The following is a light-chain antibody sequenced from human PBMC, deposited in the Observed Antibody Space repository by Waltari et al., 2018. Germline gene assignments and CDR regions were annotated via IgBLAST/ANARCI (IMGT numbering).Light chain of an antibody. CDR1: SSDVRGNNY. CDR2: DVI. Sequence: QSALTHPPSVSGSPGQSVTISCTGTSSDVRGNNYVSWYQQPPSQAPKLMLYDVINRPSGVPVRFSVAKSGNTASLNSSRLQAEDEDDYYCCSYAGSYSPWVFGGGTKLTVL. CDR3: CSYAGSYSPWV. V-gene: IGLV2-11*01. J-gene: IGLJ3*02.